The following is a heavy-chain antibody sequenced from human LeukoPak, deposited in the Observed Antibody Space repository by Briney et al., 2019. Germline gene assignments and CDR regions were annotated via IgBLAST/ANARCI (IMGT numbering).Heavy chain of an antibody. J-gene: IGHJ5*02. CDR2: IIPIFGTA. CDR3: AIRDSSGWYEGNWFDP. CDR1: GGTFSSYA. V-gene: IGHV1-69*01. Sequence: SVKVFCKASGGTFSSYAISWVRQAPGQGLEWMGGIIPIFGTANYAQKFQGRVTITADESTSTAYMELSSLRSEDTAVYYRAIRDSSGWYEGNWFDPWGQGTLVTVSS. D-gene: IGHD6-19*01.